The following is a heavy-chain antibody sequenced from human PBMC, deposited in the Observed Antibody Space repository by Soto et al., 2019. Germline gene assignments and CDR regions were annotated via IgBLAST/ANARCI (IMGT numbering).Heavy chain of an antibody. CDR2: ISGNGGRK. CDR3: ARDPNGDWLGAFAF. J-gene: IGHJ3*01. CDR1: EFTFSSYF. D-gene: IGHD4-17*01. Sequence: EVQLLEPGGGLVQPGGSLRLSCAASEFTFSSYFITWVGQAPGKGLDWVSSISGNGGRKYYADSVKGRFTISRDNSKNTMYLKMKSLRAEDTAVYCCARDPNGDWLGAFAFWRQKTMVTVS. V-gene: IGHV3-23*01.